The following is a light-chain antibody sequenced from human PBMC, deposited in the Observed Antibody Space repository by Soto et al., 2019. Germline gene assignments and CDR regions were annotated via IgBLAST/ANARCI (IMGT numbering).Light chain of an antibody. Sequence: DIQMTQSPSSLSASVGDRVTITCRASQSISSYLNWYQQKPGKAPKLLIYAASSLQSGVPSRFSGSGSATDFTLTISSLHPEDFATYDCQESYSTPGTFGQGTKVDIK. CDR3: QESYSTPGT. CDR2: AAS. CDR1: QSISSY. J-gene: IGKJ1*01. V-gene: IGKV1-39*01.